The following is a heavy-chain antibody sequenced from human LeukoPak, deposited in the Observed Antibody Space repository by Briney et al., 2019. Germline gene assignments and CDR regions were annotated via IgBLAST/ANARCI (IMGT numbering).Heavy chain of an antibody. V-gene: IGHV5-51*01. CDR1: GYSFTSYW. CDR3: ARALSNDAFDI. Sequence: GESLKISCKGSGYSFTSYWIGWVRQMPGEGLEWMGIIYPGDSDTRYSPSFQGQVTISADKSISTAYLQWSSLKVSDTAMYYCARALSNDAFDIWGQGTMVTVSS. J-gene: IGHJ3*02. CDR2: IYPGDSDT.